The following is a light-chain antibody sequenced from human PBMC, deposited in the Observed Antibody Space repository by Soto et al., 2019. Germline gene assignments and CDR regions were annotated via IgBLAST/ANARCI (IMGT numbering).Light chain of an antibody. J-gene: IGLJ1*01. CDR1: SSNIGTNT. V-gene: IGLV1-44*01. CDR2: SNN. CDR3: AAWDDSLNGYV. Sequence: QSALTQPPSASGTPGQRVTISCSGSSSNIGTNTVNWYQQLPGTAPKLLIYSNNQRPSGVPDRFSGSKSGTSASLAISGLQSEDEADYDCAAWDDSLNGYVFGTGTKVTV.